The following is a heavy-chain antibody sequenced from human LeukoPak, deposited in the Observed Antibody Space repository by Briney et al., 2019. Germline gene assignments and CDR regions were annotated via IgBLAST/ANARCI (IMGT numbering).Heavy chain of an antibody. Sequence: GASVKDSCKASGYIFNAYYLHWVRQAPGQGLEWMGWINPTSGGTNYAQQFQGSVTLTRETSISTASMELSRLRSDDTAVYYCARERANSFDTWGQGTLVTVSS. CDR2: INPTSGGT. CDR1: GYIFNAYY. CDR3: ARERANSFDT. J-gene: IGHJ5*02. V-gene: IGHV1-2*02.